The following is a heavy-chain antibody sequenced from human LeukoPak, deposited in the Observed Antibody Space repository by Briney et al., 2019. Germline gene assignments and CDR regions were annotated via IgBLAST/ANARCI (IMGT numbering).Heavy chain of an antibody. CDR3: ARGVTARVETYYSSYLDV. Sequence: PSETLSLTCTVSGGSISSHYWSWIRQPPGKGLEWIGYIYYSGSTNYNPSLKSRVTISVDTSKNQFSLKLSSVTAADAAVYYCARGVTARVETYYSSYLDVGEKGPTVPVPS. CDR1: GGSISSHY. V-gene: IGHV4-59*11. CDR2: IYYSGST. J-gene: IGHJ6*03. D-gene: IGHD5-18*01.